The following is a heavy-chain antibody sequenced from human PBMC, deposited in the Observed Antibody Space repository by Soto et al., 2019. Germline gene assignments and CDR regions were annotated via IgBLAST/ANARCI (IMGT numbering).Heavy chain of an antibody. D-gene: IGHD5-12*01. CDR2: ISYDGSNK. V-gene: IGHV3-30-3*01. CDR1: GFTFSSYA. J-gene: IGHJ6*02. Sequence: PGESLRLSCAASGFTFSSYAMHWVRQAPGKWLEWVAVISYDGSNKYYADSVKGRFTISRDNSKNTLYLQMNSLRAEDTAVYYCARDYYRFNSGYGFSMDVWGQGTTVTVSS. CDR3: ARDYYRFNSGYGFSMDV.